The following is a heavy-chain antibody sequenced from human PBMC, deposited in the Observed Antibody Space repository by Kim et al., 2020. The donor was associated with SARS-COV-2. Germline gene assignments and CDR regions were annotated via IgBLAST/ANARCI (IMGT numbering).Heavy chain of an antibody. CDR1: GGSFSGYY. J-gene: IGHJ6*03. V-gene: IGHV4-34*01. CDR2: INHSGST. CDR3: ARGRPVKYYYYYYMDV. Sequence: SETLSLTCAVYGGSFSGYYWSWIRQPPGKGLEWIGEINHSGSTIYNPSLKSRVTISVDTSKNQFSLKLSSVTAADTAVYYCARGRPVKYYYYYYMDVWGKGTTVTVSS.